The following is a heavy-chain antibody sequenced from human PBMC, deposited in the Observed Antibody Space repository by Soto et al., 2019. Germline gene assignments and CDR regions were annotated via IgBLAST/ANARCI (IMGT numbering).Heavy chain of an antibody. Sequence: EVQLVETGGGLIQPGGSLRLSCAASGFTVSSNYMSWVRQAPGKGLEWVSVIYSGGSTYYADSVKGRFTISRDNSKNTLYLQMNSRRAEDTAVYYCARDREHWNYYYGMDVWGQGTTITVSS. CDR1: GFTVSSNY. CDR2: IYSGGST. J-gene: IGHJ6*02. D-gene: IGHD1-1*01. V-gene: IGHV3-53*02. CDR3: ARDREHWNYYYGMDV.